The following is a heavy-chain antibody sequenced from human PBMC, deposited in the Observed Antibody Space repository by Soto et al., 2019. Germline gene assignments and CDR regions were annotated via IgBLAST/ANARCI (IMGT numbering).Heavy chain of an antibody. V-gene: IGHV1-18*04. CDR1: GYTFRSYG. CDR3: ARGYSSGWQKSFDY. D-gene: IGHD6-19*01. Sequence: GASVKVSCKASGYTFRSYGISWVRQAPGQGLEWVGWISAYNGDTHYAPKFQDRITLTTETSTDTAYMELRSLRSDDTAVYYCARGYSSGWQKSFDYWGQGTLVTVSS. J-gene: IGHJ4*02. CDR2: ISAYNGDT.